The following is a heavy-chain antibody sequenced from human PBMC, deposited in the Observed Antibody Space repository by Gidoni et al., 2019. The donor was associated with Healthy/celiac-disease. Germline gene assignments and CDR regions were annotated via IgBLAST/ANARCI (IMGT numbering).Heavy chain of an antibody. D-gene: IGHD6-6*01. CDR1: GYTFTSYY. Sequence: GASVKVSCKASGYTFTSYYMHWVRQAPGQGLEWMGIINPSGGSTSYAQKFQGRVTMTRDTSTSTVYMELSSLRSEDTAVYYCARDAAPYSSSSRRFDYWGQGTLVTVSS. V-gene: IGHV1-46*01. J-gene: IGHJ4*02. CDR2: INPSGGST. CDR3: ARDAAPYSSSSRRFDY.